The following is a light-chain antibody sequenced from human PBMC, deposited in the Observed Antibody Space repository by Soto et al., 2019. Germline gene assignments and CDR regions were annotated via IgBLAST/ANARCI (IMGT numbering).Light chain of an antibody. V-gene: IGLV2-14*01. Sequence: QSVLTQPASVSGSPGQSIAISCTGTSSDVGGYNYVSWYQQHPGKAPKLIIFDVTNRPSGVSDRFSGSKSGSTASLTNSGLQADDEADYYCTSFAGSGTYVFGTGTKVTVL. CDR2: DVT. CDR3: TSFAGSGTYV. J-gene: IGLJ1*01. CDR1: SSDVGGYNY.